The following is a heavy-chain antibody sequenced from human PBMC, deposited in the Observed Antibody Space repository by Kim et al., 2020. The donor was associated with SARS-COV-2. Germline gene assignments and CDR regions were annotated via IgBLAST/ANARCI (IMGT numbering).Heavy chain of an antibody. Sequence: DSVKGRFTTTRGNAKNSLYLQMNSLRAEDTALYYCAKATLAAVAYYYFDYWGQGTLVTVSS. CDR3: AKATLAAVAYYYFDY. V-gene: IGHV3-9*01. J-gene: IGHJ4*02. D-gene: IGHD6-19*01.